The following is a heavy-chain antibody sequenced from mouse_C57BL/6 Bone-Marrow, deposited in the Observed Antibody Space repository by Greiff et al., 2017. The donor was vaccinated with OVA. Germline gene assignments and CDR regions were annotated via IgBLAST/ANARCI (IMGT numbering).Heavy chain of an antibody. Sequence: EVKVVESGGGLVQPKGSLKLSCAASGFSFNTYAMNWVRQAPGKGLEWVARIRSKSNNYATYYADSVKDRFTISRDDSESMLYLQMNNLKTEDTAMYYCVCHYYGSSCWYFDVWGTGTTVTVSS. CDR2: IRSKSNNYAT. CDR1: GFSFNTYA. CDR3: VCHYYGSSCWYFDV. V-gene: IGHV10-1*01. D-gene: IGHD1-1*01. J-gene: IGHJ1*03.